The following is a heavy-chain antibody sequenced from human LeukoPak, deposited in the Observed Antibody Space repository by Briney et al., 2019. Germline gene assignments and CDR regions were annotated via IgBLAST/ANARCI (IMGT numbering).Heavy chain of an antibody. CDR3: ATAWSAFGI. V-gene: IGHV3-30-3*01. Sequence: PGRSLRLSCEASGFTFDNYAMHWVRQAPGRRLEWVAVISFDGNQEYYPDSVKGRFTISRDNSKNTLYLQMNGLKTEDTAVYYCATAWSAFGIWGQGTMVTVSS. CDR1: GFTFDNYA. J-gene: IGHJ3*02. CDR2: ISFDGNQE.